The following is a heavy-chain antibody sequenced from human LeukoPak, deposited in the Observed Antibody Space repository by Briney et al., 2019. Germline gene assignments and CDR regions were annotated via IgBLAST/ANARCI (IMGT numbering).Heavy chain of an antibody. CDR3: ARHGGSLFYFDY. V-gene: IGHV4-39*01. D-gene: IGHD3-16*01. CDR2: IYYSGST. J-gene: IGHJ4*02. Sequence: PSETLSLTCTVSGGSVSSGSYYWGWIRQPPGKGLEWIGSIYYSGSTYYNPSLKSRVTISVDTSKNQFSLKLSSVTAADTAVYYCARHGGSLFYFDYWGQGTLVTVSS. CDR1: GGSVSSGSYY.